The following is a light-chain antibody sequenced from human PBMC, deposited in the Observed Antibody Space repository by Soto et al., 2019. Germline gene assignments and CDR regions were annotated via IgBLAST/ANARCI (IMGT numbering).Light chain of an antibody. Sequence: DIQMTQSPSTLSGSVGDRVTITCRASQTISSWLAWYQQKPGKAPKLLIYKASTLKSGVPSRFSGSGSGTESTLTIISLQPDDFATYYCQHYNSYSEAFGQGTKVDIK. CDR1: QTISSW. CDR2: KAS. CDR3: QHYNSYSEA. J-gene: IGKJ1*01. V-gene: IGKV1-5*03.